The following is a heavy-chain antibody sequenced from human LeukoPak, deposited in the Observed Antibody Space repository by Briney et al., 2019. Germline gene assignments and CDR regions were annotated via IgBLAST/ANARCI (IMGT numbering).Heavy chain of an antibody. CDR1: GGSISGYH. J-gene: IGHJ4*02. D-gene: IGHD3-22*01. CDR2: IYYSGST. V-gene: IGHV4-59*08. CDR3: ARLKGDSSGYSEDY. Sequence: SETLSLTCTVSGGSISGYHWSWIRQPPGKGLEWIGYIYYSGSTNYNPSLKSRVTISVDTSKNQFSLKLSSVTAADTAVYYCARLKGDSSGYSEDYWGQGTLVTVSS.